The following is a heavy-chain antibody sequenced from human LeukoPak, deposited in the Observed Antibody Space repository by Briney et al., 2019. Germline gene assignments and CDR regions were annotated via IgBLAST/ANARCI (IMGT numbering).Heavy chain of an antibody. CDR2: IYYSGSA. V-gene: IGHV4-59*01. J-gene: IGHJ4*02. CDR1: GGSLNSYY. CDR3: ARAPGIAAAGTHFDF. Sequence: SETLSLTCTVSGGSLNSYYWSWIRQPPGKGLEWIGYIYYSGSAKYNPSLKSRVTISVDTSKNQFSLKLSSVTAGDTAVYYCARAPGIAAAGTHFDFWGQGTLVTVSS. D-gene: IGHD6-13*01.